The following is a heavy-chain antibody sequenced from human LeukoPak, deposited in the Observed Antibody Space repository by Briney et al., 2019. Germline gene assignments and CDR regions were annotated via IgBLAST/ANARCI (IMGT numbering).Heavy chain of an antibody. CDR1: GGSISSSDHF. J-gene: IGHJ4*02. V-gene: IGHV4-39*01. CDR2: IYYSGTT. CDR3: ARHSDRSAYTAKGFDY. D-gene: IGHD2-21*02. Sequence: SETLSLTCSVSGGSISSSDHFWGWIRQPPGKGLEWIGSIYYSGTTHYNPSLKSRVTMSVDMSKNQFSLKLSSVTAADTAVYYCARHSDRSAYTAKGFDYWGQGTLVTVSS.